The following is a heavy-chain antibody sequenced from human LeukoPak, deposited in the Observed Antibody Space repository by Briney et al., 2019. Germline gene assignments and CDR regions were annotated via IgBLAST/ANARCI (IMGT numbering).Heavy chain of an antibody. J-gene: IGHJ3*02. CDR3: ATITWESHDAFDI. CDR2: IYYSGST. CDR1: GGSISRYY. Sequence: NPSETLSLTCTVSGGSISRYYWSWIRQPPGKGLEWIGYIYYSGSTNYNPSLKSRVTISVDTSKNQFSLKLSSVTAADTAVYYCATITWESHDAFDIWGQGTMVTVSS. D-gene: IGHD1-26*01. V-gene: IGHV4-59*08.